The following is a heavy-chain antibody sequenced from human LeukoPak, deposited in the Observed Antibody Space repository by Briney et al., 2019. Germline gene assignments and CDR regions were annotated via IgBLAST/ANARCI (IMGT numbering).Heavy chain of an antibody. CDR3: ARDQYSYTHAAH. J-gene: IGHJ4*02. Sequence: GGSLRLSCAASGFTVSSNYMSWVRQAPGKGLEWVSVIYSGGTTYYADSVKGRFTISRDNSKNTLHLQMNSLRAEDTAVYYCARDQYSYTHAAHWGQGTLVTVSS. CDR2: IYSGGTT. CDR1: GFTVSSNY. D-gene: IGHD5-18*01. V-gene: IGHV3-66*01.